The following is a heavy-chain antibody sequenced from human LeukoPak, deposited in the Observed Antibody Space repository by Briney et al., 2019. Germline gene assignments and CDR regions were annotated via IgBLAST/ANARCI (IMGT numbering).Heavy chain of an antibody. CDR1: GGSFSGYY. Sequence: KTSETLSLTCAVYGGSFSGYYWSWIRQPPGKGLEWIGEINHSGSTNYNPSLKSRVTISVDTSKNHFSLRLSSVTAADTAVYYCATYYESTGYRFDYWGQGALVTVSS. J-gene: IGHJ4*02. V-gene: IGHV4-34*01. CDR3: ATYYESTGYRFDY. CDR2: INHSGST. D-gene: IGHD3-22*01.